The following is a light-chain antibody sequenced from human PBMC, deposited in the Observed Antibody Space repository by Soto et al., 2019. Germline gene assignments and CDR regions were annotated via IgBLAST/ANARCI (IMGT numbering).Light chain of an antibody. CDR3: QQYDNLPPT. V-gene: IGKV1-33*01. Sequence: DIQMTQSPSSLSASVGDRVTITCQASQDISNYLNWYQQKPGKAPKLLIYDASNLETGVPSRFSGSGSGTDFTFTISSLQPEDSATYYCQQYDNLPPTVGQGTKVEIK. CDR1: QDISNY. CDR2: DAS. J-gene: IGKJ1*01.